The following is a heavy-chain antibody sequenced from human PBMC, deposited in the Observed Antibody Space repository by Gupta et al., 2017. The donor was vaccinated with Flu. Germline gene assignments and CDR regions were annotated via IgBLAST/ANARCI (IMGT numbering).Heavy chain of an antibody. V-gene: IGHV2-5*01. CDR1: GFSLSTSGVG. CDR2: IYWNDDK. CDR3: AHKYYDFWSGYFGRGYFQH. J-gene: IGHJ1*01. D-gene: IGHD3-3*01. Sequence: QITLKEFGPTLVKPTQTLTLTCTFSGFSLSTSGVGVGWIRQPPGKALEWLALIYWNDDKRYSPSLKSRLTITKDTSKNQVVLTMTNMDPVDTATYYCAHKYYDFWSGYFGRGYFQHWGQGTLVTVSS.